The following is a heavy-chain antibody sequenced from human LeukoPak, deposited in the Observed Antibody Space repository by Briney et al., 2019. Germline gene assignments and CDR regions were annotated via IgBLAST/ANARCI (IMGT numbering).Heavy chain of an antibody. CDR1: GGSISSYY. J-gene: IGHJ4*02. CDR3: ARDRGYYDSSGPYDY. Sequence: SETLSLTCTVSGGSISSYYWSWIRQPAGKGLEWIGRIYTSGSSNYNPSLKSRVTMSVDTSKNQFSLKLSSVTAADTAVYYCARDRGYYDSSGPYDYWGQGILVTVSS. V-gene: IGHV4-4*07. CDR2: IYTSGSS. D-gene: IGHD3-22*01.